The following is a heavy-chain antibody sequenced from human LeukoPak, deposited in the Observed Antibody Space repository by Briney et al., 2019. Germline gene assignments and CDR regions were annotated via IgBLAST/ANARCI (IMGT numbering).Heavy chain of an antibody. CDR3: ARAGGGGAVAGTL. Sequence: ASVKVSCKASGYTFTDYYIHWVRQAPGHGLEWMGWINPNSGGTSYAQNFQGRVTVTRDTSISTAYMELRSLRSDDTAVYYCARAGGGGAVAGTLWGQGTLVTVSS. CDR1: GYTFTDYY. J-gene: IGHJ4*02. V-gene: IGHV1-2*02. CDR2: INPNSGGT. D-gene: IGHD6-19*01.